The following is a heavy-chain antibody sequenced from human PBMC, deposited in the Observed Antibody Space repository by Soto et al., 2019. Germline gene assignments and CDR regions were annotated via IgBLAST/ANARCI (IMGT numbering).Heavy chain of an antibody. CDR2: VIPILGMT. Sequence: SVKVSCKPSGHTFSSYTISWVRQAPGQGLEWMGGVIPILGMTYYAQKFQGRVTITADESTSTAYMELSSLRSEDTAVYYCARGGAAAGRFDYWGQGTLVTVSS. J-gene: IGHJ4*02. D-gene: IGHD6-13*01. CDR1: GHTFSSYT. CDR3: ARGGAAAGRFDY. V-gene: IGHV1-69*10.